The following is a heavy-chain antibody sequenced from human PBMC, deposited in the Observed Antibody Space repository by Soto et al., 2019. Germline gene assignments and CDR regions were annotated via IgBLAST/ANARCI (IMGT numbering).Heavy chain of an antibody. V-gene: IGHV4-38-2*01. J-gene: IGHJ4*02. D-gene: IGHD6-19*01. CDR2: IHHSGST. Sequence: TSETLSLTCAVSGDSISDGYYWAWIRQPPGKGLEWTGSIHHSGSTNYNPSLKSRLTISVDTSKNQFYLQLTSVTAADTAVYFCARCFSGWYYYFDYWGQGTMVTVYS. CDR3: ARCFSGWYYYFDY. CDR1: GDSISDGYY.